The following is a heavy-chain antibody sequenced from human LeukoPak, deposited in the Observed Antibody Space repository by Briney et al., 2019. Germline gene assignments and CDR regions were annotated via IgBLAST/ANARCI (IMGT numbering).Heavy chain of an antibody. CDR1: GFTFSSYA. J-gene: IGHJ4*02. CDR2: ISGSGGST. CDR3: APPTVVVLDY. D-gene: IGHD3-22*01. Sequence: GGSLRLSCAASGFTFSSYAMSWVRQAPGKGLEWVSVISGSGGSTNYADSVNGRFTISRDNAKNSLYLQMNSLRAEDTAVYYCAPPTVVVLDYWGQGTLVTVSS. V-gene: IGHV3-23*01.